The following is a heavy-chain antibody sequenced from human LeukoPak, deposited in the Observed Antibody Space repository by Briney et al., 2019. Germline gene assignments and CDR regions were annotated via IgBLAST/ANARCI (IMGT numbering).Heavy chain of an antibody. CDR2: IKQDGSEK. V-gene: IGHV3-7*03. J-gene: IGHJ4*02. CDR1: GFTFRNYW. Sequence: GGSLRLSWAAYGFTFRNYWMSWVRQAPGKGLEWVANIKQDGSEKYYVDSVKGRFTISRDNTKNSLYLQMNSLRAEDTAVFYCARDQYDTWSRRGNFDSWGQGTLVIVSS. D-gene: IGHD3-3*01. CDR3: ARDQYDTWSRRGNFDS.